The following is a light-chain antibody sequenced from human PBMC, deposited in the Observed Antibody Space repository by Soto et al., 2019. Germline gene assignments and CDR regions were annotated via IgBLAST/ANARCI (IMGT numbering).Light chain of an antibody. V-gene: IGKV3-15*01. J-gene: IGKJ5*01. CDR3: QQYNNWPSIT. CDR2: GAS. Sequence: EIVMTQSPATLSVSPGERATLSCRASQSVRNNLAWYQQKPGQAPRLLIYGASTRATGIPARLSGSGSGTEFTLTISSQQAADFAVYYCQQYNNWPSITFGQGTRLEIK. CDR1: QSVRNN.